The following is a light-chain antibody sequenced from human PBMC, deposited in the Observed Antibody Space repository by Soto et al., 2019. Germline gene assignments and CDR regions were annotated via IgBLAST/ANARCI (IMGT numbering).Light chain of an antibody. CDR2: RNN. Sequence: QSVLTQPPSASGTPGQRVTISCSGSSSNIGSNYVYWYQQRPGTAPKLLIYRNNQRPSGVPDRFSGSKSGTSASLAISGLRSEDEDDYYCAAWDDSLSGSCVFGGGTKLTVL. J-gene: IGLJ3*02. CDR1: SSNIGSNY. CDR3: AAWDDSLSGSCV. V-gene: IGLV1-47*01.